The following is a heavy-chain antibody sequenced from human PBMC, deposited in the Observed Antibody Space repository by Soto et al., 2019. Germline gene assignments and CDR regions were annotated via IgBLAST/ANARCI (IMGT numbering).Heavy chain of an antibody. CDR2: ISPADSDT. CDR1: GYSFTSYW. CDR3: VSSGCYCGSSTTCYVCWFEP. D-gene: IGHD2-2*01. V-gene: IGHV5-51*01. Sequence: PGESLKISCKGSGYSFTSYWIGWVRQMRVKGLEWMGIISPADSDTRYSPSFQGQVTMSVDKSISTAYLQWSSLKASDTAMYYCVSSGCYCGSSTTCYVCWFEPWGQGTLVTVSS. J-gene: IGHJ5*02.